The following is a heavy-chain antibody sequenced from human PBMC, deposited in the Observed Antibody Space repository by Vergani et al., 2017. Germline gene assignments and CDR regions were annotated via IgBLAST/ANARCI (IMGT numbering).Heavy chain of an antibody. CDR1: GGSMSGYY. V-gene: IGHV4-59*01. Sequence: QAQLQESGPGLVKPSETLSLTCSVSGGSMSGYYWSWIRQPPGKELELIGYMYHSGRTNYNPALETRVTISGDTSKHQFSLKLNSVTAADTAVYYCGRVADFYGLGSRLLDLWGQGILVTVSS. CDR2: MYHSGRT. D-gene: IGHD3-10*01. J-gene: IGHJ5*02. CDR3: GRVADFYGLGSRLLDL.